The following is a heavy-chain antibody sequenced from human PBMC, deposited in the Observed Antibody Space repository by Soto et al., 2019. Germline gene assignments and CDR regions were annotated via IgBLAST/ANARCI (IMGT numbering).Heavy chain of an antibody. V-gene: IGHV4-34*01. D-gene: IGHD3-22*01. J-gene: IGHJ6*02. CDR1: GGSFSGYY. Sequence: QVQLQQWGAGLLKPSETLSLTCAVYGGSFSGYYWSWIRQPPGKGLEWIGEINHSGSTNYNPSLTSRVPISVDTSKNQFSLKLSSVTAADTAVYYCARLQNEYYYDSSGYYYDYYYYGMDVWGQGTTVTVSS. CDR2: INHSGST. CDR3: ARLQNEYYYDSSGYYYDYYYYGMDV.